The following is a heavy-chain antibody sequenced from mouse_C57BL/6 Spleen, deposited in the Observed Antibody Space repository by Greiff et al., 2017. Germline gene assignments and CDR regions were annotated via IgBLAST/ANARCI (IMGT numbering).Heavy chain of an antibody. Sequence: VQLQQSGPELVKPGASVKISCKASGYAFSSSWMNWVKQRPGKGLEWIGRIYPGDGDTNYNGKVKGKATLTADKSSSTAYMQLSSLTSDDSAVYYCARSRGNYGMDYWGQGTSVTVSS. CDR1: GYAFSSSW. CDR2: IYPGDGDT. CDR3: ARSRGNYGMDY. J-gene: IGHJ4*01. V-gene: IGHV1-82*01. D-gene: IGHD1-1*02.